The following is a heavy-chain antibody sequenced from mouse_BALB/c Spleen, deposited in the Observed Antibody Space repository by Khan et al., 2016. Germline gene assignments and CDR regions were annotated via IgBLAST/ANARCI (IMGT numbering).Heavy chain of an antibody. D-gene: IGHD2-12*01. V-gene: IGHV9-2-1*01. Sequence: QIQLVQSGPELKKPGETVKISCKASGYTFTDYSIHWVKQAPGKGLKWMGWINTETGAPTYADDFKGRFAFSLETSASPSYLQINNSKNDDTATYFCASPLLRRAWFAYWGQGTLVTVSA. CDR3: ASPLLRRAWFAY. J-gene: IGHJ3*01. CDR2: INTETGAP. CDR1: GYTFTDYS.